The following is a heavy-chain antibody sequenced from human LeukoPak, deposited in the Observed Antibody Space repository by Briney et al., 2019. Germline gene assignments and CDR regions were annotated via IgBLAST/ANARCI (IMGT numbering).Heavy chain of an antibody. D-gene: IGHD6-19*01. J-gene: IGHJ4*02. CDR2: ISYDGSNK. CDR1: GFTFSSYG. Sequence: PGGSLRLSCAASGFTFSSYGMHWVRQAPGKGLEWVAVISYDGSNKYYADSVKGRFTISRDNSKNTLYLQLNSLRAEDTAVYYCAKEEGGSGWYYFDYWGQGTLVTVSS. V-gene: IGHV3-30*18. CDR3: AKEEGGSGWYYFDY.